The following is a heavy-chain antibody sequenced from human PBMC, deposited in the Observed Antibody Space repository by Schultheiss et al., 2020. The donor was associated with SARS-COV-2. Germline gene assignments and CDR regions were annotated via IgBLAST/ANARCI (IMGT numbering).Heavy chain of an antibody. CDR2: IYHSGNT. V-gene: IGHV4-59*12. J-gene: IGHJ6*03. CDR1: GGSISSNF. D-gene: IGHD1-26*01. Sequence: SETLSLTCTVSGGSISSNFWSWIRQPAGKGLEWIGEIYHSGNTKYNPSLGSRVTISVDKSKNQFSLKLSSVTAADTAVYYCARFSGSYYNYYYYMDVWGKGTTVTVSS. CDR3: ARFSGSYYNYYYYMDV.